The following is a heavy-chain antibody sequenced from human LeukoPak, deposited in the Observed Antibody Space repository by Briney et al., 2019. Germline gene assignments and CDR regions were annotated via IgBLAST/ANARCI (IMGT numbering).Heavy chain of an antibody. V-gene: IGHV1-69*06. Sequence: ASVKVSCKASGGTFSSYAISWVRQAPGQGLEWMVGIIPIFGTANYAQKFQGRVTITADKSTSTAYMELSSLRSEDTAVYYCARDLVGQVKERPYYWFDPWGQGTLVTVSS. CDR3: ARDLVGQVKERPYYWFDP. CDR1: GGTFSSYA. CDR2: IIPIFGTA. J-gene: IGHJ5*02. D-gene: IGHD1-1*01.